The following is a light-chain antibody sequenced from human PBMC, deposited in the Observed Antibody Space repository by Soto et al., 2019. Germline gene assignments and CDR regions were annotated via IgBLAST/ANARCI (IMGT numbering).Light chain of an antibody. CDR1: ESISSN. V-gene: IGKV3-15*01. Sequence: EIVMTQSPATLSVSPGERATLPCRASESISSNLAWYQQKPGQALRLLIFGASTRATGIPARFSGSGSGTEFTLTISSLQSEDFAVYYCQQYNTWWTFGLGTKVDIK. J-gene: IGKJ1*01. CDR3: QQYNTWWT. CDR2: GAS.